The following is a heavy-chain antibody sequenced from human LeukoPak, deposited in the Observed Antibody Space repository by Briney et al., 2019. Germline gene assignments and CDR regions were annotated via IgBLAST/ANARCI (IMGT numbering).Heavy chain of an antibody. D-gene: IGHD3-3*01. CDR2: ISYDGSNK. Sequence: PGRSLRLSCAASGFTFSSYAMHWVRQAPGKGLEWVAVISYDGSNKYYADSVKGRFTISRDNAKNTLYLQMNSLRAEDTAVYYCARVTTIFGVVIGAFDPWGQGTLVTVSS. J-gene: IGHJ5*02. CDR3: ARVTTIFGVVIGAFDP. CDR1: GFTFSSYA. V-gene: IGHV3-30-3*01.